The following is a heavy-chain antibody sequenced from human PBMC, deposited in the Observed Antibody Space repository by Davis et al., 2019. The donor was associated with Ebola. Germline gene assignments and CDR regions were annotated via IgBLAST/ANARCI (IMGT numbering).Heavy chain of an antibody. CDR2: INAGNGNT. J-gene: IGHJ3*02. V-gene: IGHV1-3*01. D-gene: IGHD6-19*01. CDR3: ARDLGQWLVLGAFDI. Sequence: AAVKVSCKASGYTFTSYAMHWVRQAPGQRLEWMGWINAGNGNTKYSQKFQGRVTITRDTSASTAYMELSSLRSEDTAVYYCARDLGQWLVLGAFDIWGQGTMVTVSS. CDR1: GYTFTSYA.